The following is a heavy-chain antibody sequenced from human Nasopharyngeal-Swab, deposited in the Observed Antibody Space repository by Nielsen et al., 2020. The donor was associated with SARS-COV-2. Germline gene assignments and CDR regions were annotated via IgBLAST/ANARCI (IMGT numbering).Heavy chain of an antibody. CDR2: IISSGSYM. V-gene: IGHV3-21*01. CDR1: GFTFSDYT. CDR3: ASDSRY. Sequence: GESLKISCAASGFTFSDYTMNWVRQAPGQGLEWVSSIISSGSYMYYTDSVKGRFTMSRDNAKNSLYLQMNSLRAEDTAVYYCASDSRYWGQGTLVTVSS. D-gene: IGHD2-2*01. J-gene: IGHJ4*02.